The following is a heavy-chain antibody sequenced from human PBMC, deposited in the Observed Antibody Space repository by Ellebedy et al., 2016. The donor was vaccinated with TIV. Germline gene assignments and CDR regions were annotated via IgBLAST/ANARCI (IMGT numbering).Heavy chain of an antibody. CDR3: ARATVAVTTSCLDY. CDR2: ISYDGSNK. J-gene: IGHJ4*02. Sequence: PGGSLRLSCAASGFTFSTYAMHWVRQAPGKGLEWVALISYDGSNKYYADSVRGRFTISRDNSKNTLYLQMNSLREEDTALYYCARATVAVTTSCLDYWGQGTLVTVSS. CDR1: GFTFSTYA. D-gene: IGHD2-21*02. V-gene: IGHV3-30-3*01.